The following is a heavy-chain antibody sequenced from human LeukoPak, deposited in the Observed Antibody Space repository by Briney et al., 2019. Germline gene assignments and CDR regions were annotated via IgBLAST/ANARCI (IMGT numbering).Heavy chain of an antibody. CDR3: ARDKFSDYYGSGSYSRIDY. CDR2: IKQDGSEK. D-gene: IGHD3-10*01. CDR1: GFTFSSYW. J-gene: IGHJ4*02. Sequence: GGSLRLSCAASGFTFSSYWMSWVRQAPGKGLEWVANIKQDGSEKYYVDSVKGRFTISRDNAKNSLYLQLNSLRAEDTAVYYCARDKFSDYYGSGSYSRIDYWGQGTLVTVSS. V-gene: IGHV3-7*03.